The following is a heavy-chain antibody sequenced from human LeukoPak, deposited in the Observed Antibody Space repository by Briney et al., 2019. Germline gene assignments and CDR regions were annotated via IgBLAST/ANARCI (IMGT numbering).Heavy chain of an antibody. Sequence: PSETLSLTCTVSGGSISSGGYYWSRIRQPPGKGLEWIGYIYHSGSTYYNPSLKSRVTISVDRSKNQFSLKLSSVTAADTAVYYCARVAYCSGGSCYSVDYWGQGTLVTVSS. V-gene: IGHV4-30-2*01. CDR3: ARVAYCSGGSCYSVDY. D-gene: IGHD2-15*01. J-gene: IGHJ4*02. CDR2: IYHSGST. CDR1: GGSISSGGYY.